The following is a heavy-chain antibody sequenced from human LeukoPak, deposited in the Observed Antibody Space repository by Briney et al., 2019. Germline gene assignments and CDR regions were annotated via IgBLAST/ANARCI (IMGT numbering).Heavy chain of an antibody. CDR1: GFTFSTYS. J-gene: IGHJ4*02. D-gene: IGHD5-12*01. Sequence: GGSLRLSCAASGFTFSTYSMNWVRQAPGKGLEWVSSISGSSSYIYYEDSAKGRFTISRDNANNSLYLQMNRLRADDTAVYYCARSSGYGVADYWGQGTLVSVSS. V-gene: IGHV3-21*01. CDR3: ARSSGYGVADY. CDR2: ISGSSSYI.